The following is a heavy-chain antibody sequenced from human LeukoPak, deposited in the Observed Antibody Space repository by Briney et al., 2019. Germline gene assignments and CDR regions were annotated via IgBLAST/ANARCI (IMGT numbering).Heavy chain of an antibody. CDR3: ARDDSRLYYMDV. J-gene: IGHJ6*03. CDR1: GGSISSGSYY. CDR2: IYTSGST. D-gene: IGHD3-22*01. V-gene: IGHV4-61*02. Sequence: SETLSLTCTVSGGSISSGSYYWSWIRQPAGKGLEWIGRIYTSGSTNYNPSLKSRVTISVDTSKNQFSLKLSSVTAADTAVYYCARDDSRLYYMDVWGKGTTVTISS.